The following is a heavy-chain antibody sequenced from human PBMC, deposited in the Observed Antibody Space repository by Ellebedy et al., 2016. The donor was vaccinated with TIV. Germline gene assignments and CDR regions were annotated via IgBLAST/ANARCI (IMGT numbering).Heavy chain of an antibody. D-gene: IGHD6-6*01. CDR3: ARGGGRVGSSSGLFDY. CDR1: GFTFSSYD. CDR2: IGTAGDP. Sequence: GGSLRLXCAASGFTFSSYDMHWVRQATGKGLEWVSAIGTAGDPYYPGSVKGRFTISRENAKNSLYLQMNSLRAGDTAVYYCARGGGRVGSSSGLFDYWGQGTLVTVSS. J-gene: IGHJ4*02. V-gene: IGHV3-13*05.